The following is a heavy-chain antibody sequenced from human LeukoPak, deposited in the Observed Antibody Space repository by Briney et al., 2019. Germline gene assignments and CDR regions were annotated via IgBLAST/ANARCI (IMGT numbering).Heavy chain of an antibody. CDR3: ARNVWGATGAFDI. D-gene: IGHD1-26*01. Sequence: PGGSLRLSCAASGFTFSSYSMNWVRQAPGKGLEWVSSISSSSSYIYYADSVKGRFTISRDNAKNSLYLQMNSLRAEDTAVYYCARNVWGATGAFDIWGQGTMVTVSS. CDR2: ISSSSSYI. V-gene: IGHV3-21*01. CDR1: GFTFSSYS. J-gene: IGHJ3*02.